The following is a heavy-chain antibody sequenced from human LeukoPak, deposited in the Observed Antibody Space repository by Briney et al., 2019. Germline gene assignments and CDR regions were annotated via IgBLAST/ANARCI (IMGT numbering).Heavy chain of an antibody. CDR2: FGPEDGET. CDR1: GYALTELS. V-gene: IGHV1-24*01. J-gene: IGHJ4*02. CDR3: ATYLAQYYYDSSGSFDY. D-gene: IGHD3-22*01. Sequence: ASVKVSCKVSGYALTELSMHWVRQAPGKGLEWMGGFGPEDGETIYAQKFQGGVTMTEDTSTDTAYMELSSLRSEDTAVYYCATYLAQYYYDSSGSFDYWGQGTLVTVSS.